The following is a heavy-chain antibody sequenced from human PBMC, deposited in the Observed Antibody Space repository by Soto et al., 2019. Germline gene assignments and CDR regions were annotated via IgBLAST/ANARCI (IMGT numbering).Heavy chain of an antibody. CDR2: IYYSGST. J-gene: IGHJ4*02. D-gene: IGHD2-2*01. CDR1: GGSISSYY. Sequence: SETLSLTCTVSGGSISSYYWSWIRQPPGKGLEWIGYIYYSGSTNYNPSLKSRVTISVDTSKNQFSLKLSSVTAADTAVYYCARAPAAAMNFDYWGQGTLVTVSS. V-gene: IGHV4-59*01. CDR3: ARAPAAAMNFDY.